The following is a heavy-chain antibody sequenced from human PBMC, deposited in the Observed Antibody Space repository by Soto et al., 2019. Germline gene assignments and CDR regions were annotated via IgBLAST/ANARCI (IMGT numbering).Heavy chain of an antibody. Sequence: ASVKVSCKASGYTFTSYGINWVRQAPGRGLEWMGWINPGNGTTKYSQQFQGRVIIDRDTSASTAYMELSSLRSEDTAVYYCARGGYFDSSNYLASWGLGALVTVSS. V-gene: IGHV1-3*01. CDR2: INPGNGTT. J-gene: IGHJ5*01. D-gene: IGHD3-22*01. CDR3: ARGGYFDSSNYLAS. CDR1: GYTFTSYG.